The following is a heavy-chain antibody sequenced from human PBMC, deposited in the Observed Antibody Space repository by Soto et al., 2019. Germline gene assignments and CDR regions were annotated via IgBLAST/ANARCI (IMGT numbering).Heavy chain of an antibody. D-gene: IGHD3-16*02. CDR2: IFANDEK. V-gene: IGHV2-26*01. J-gene: IGHJ4*02. CDR3: ARIQDYVWGSYLNDV. Sequence: QVTLKESGPVLVKPTETLTLTCTVSGFSLNEGRVGVSWIRQPPGKALEWLAHIFANDEKSYSTYLYHRLSISEDSSESQVVLTMTNMGPVDTATYFCARIQDYVWGSYLNDVWGQGSLVTVSS. CDR1: GFSLNEGRVG.